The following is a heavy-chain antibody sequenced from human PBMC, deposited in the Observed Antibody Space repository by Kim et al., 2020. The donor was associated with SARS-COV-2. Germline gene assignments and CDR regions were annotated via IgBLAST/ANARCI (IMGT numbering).Heavy chain of an antibody. D-gene: IGHD4-17*01. CDR2: ST. J-gene: IGHJ4*02. Sequence: STYNTPSLKSRITLSMDMSMNQFSLKLSSVTAADTAVFYCVRVTNAYFDYWGQGTLVTVSS. V-gene: IGHV4-39*01. CDR3: VRVTNAYFDY.